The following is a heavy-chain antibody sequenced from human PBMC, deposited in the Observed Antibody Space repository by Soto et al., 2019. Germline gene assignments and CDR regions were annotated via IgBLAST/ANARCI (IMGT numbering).Heavy chain of an antibody. V-gene: IGHV4-31*03. CDR3: AREERGNSGYDPYFDY. Sequence: SETLSLTCTVSGGSISSGGYYWSWIRQHPGKGLEWIGYIYYSGSTYYNPSLKSRVTISVDTSKNQFSLKLSSVTAADTAVYYCAREERGNSGYDPYFDYWGQGTLVTVSS. D-gene: IGHD5-12*01. CDR2: IYYSGST. CDR1: GGSISSGGYY. J-gene: IGHJ4*02.